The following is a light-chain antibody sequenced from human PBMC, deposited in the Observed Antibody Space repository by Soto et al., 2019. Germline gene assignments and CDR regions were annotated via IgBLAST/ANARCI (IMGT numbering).Light chain of an antibody. CDR2: DAS. CDR3: LQHHSFPRT. CDR1: QSISKW. Sequence: DIQMTQSPSSVSASVGDRFTITCRASQSISKWLAWHQQKPGKAPKLLIYDASSLQSGVPPRFSGSGSGTEFILTISSLQPEDSATYYCLQHHSFPRTFGQGTKVDIK. J-gene: IGKJ1*01. V-gene: IGKV1-5*01.